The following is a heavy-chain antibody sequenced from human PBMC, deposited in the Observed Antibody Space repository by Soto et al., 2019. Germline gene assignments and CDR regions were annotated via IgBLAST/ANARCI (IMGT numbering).Heavy chain of an antibody. V-gene: IGHV5-51*01. CDR1: GYSFTSYW. CDR3: ARAGYCSSTSCQSGYYYYGMDV. CDR2: IYPGDSDT. D-gene: IGHD2-2*01. J-gene: IGHJ6*02. Sequence: GESLKISCKGSGYSFTSYWIGWVRQMPWKGLEWMGIIYPGDSDTRYSPSFQGQVTISADKSISTAYLQWSSLKASDTAMYYCARAGYCSSTSCQSGYYYYGMDVWGQGTTVTVSS.